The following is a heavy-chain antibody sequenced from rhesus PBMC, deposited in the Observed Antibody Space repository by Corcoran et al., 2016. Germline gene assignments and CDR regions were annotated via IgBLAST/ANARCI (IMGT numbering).Heavy chain of an antibody. CDR1: GYSISSGYG. J-gene: IGHJ3*01. D-gene: IGHD4-23*01. CDR3: ARDRPNTVTTYYAFDF. CDR2: ISNRGNT. Sequence: QLQLQESGPGLVKPSDTLSLTCAVSGYSISSGYGWSWITQPPGQGLGWIGYISNRGNTRYNPALKSRVTISRDTSKNQFSLRLKSVTAADTAVYYCARDRPNTVTTYYAFDFWGRGLRVTVSS. V-gene: IGHV4-122*02.